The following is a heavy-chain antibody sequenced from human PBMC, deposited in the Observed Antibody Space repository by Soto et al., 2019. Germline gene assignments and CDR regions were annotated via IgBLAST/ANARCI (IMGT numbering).Heavy chain of an antibody. CDR2: ISYDGSNK. CDR3: ARGSYYDSSGYYLGNWFDP. J-gene: IGHJ5*02. CDR1: GFTFSSYA. V-gene: IGHV3-30-3*01. D-gene: IGHD3-22*01. Sequence: GGSLRLSCAASGFTFSSYAMHWVRQAPGKGLEWVAVISYDGSNKYYADSVKGRFTISRDNSKNTLYLQMNSLRAEDTAVYYCARGSYYDSSGYYLGNWFDPWGQGTLVTVSS.